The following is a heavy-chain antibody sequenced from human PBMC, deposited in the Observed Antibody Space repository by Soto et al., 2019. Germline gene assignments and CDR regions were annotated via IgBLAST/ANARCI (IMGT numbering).Heavy chain of an antibody. J-gene: IGHJ4*02. V-gene: IGHV1-69*13. CDR1: GGTFSSYA. Sequence: SVKVSCKASGGTFSSYAISWVRQAPGQGLEWMGGIIPIFGTANYAQKFQGRVTITADESTSTAYMELSSLRSEDTAVYYCARGPGYCSGGSCSPVDYWGQGTLVTVSS. CDR3: ARGPGYCSGGSCSPVDY. CDR2: IIPIFGTA. D-gene: IGHD2-15*01.